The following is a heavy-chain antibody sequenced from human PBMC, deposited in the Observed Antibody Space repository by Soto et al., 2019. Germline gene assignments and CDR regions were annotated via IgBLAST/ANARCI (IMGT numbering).Heavy chain of an antibody. CDR2: ISSSSSYI. J-gene: IGHJ3*02. D-gene: IGHD2-15*01. CDR1: GFTFSSYS. V-gene: IGHV3-21*01. CDR3: ALGGGEPGNDAFDI. Sequence: GGSLRLSCAASGFTFSSYSMNWVRQAPGKGLEWVSSISSSSSYIYYADSVKGRFTISRDNAKNSLYLQMNSLRAEDTAVYYCALGGGEPGNDAFDIWGQGTMVTVAS.